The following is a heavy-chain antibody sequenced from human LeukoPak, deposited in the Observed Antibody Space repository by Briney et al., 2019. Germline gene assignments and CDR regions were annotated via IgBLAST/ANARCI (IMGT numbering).Heavy chain of an antibody. CDR1: GYSISSGYY. CDR3: ARWGPRGGYYPEYYFDY. CDR2: IYYSGST. J-gene: IGHJ4*02. D-gene: IGHD3-3*01. Sequence: PSETLSLTCTVSGYSISSGYYWGWIRQPPGKGLEWIGYIYYSGSTNYNPSLKSRVTISVDTSKNQFSLKLSSVTAADTAVYYCARWGPRGGYYPEYYFDYWGQGTLVTVSS. V-gene: IGHV4-61*01.